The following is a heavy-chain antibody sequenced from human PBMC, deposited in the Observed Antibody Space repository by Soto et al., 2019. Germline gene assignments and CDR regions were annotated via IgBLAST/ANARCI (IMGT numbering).Heavy chain of an antibody. J-gene: IGHJ4*02. CDR3: PRMPGGGWQRFFDY. CDR1: GFTFIDHD. Sequence: EVKLLESGGALVQPGGSLRLSCEASGFTFIDHDMSWVRQAPGKGLEWVSSITVGGAQKDYGQSVKGRFTISRDNSNYTLFLQKDSLQFEDTAIYFCPRMPGGGWQRFFDYWGQGTVVTVSS. D-gene: IGHD5-12*01. V-gene: IGHV3-23*01. CDR2: ITVGGAQK.